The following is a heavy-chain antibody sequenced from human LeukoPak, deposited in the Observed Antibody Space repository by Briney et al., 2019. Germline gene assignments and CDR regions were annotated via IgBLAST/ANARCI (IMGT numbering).Heavy chain of an antibody. CDR2: INHSGST. V-gene: IGHV4-34*01. Sequence: SETLSLTCAVYGGSFSGYYWSWIRQPPGKGLEWIGEINHSGSTNYNPSLKSRVTISVDTSKNQFSLKLSSVTAADTAVYYCAREDVEMATLRAFDIWGQGTMATVSS. J-gene: IGHJ3*02. CDR3: AREDVEMATLRAFDI. CDR1: GGSFSGYY. D-gene: IGHD5-24*01.